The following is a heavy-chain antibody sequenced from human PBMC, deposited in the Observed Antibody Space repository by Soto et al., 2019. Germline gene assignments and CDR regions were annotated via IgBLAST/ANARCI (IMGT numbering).Heavy chain of an antibody. CDR2: ISSSSSYI. CDR3: ARDDNLPRRLTLFDY. Sequence: GGSLRLSCISSGFTFRTYTMNWVRQAPGKGLEWVSSISSSSSYIYYADSVKGRFTISRDNAKNSLYLQMNSLRAEDTAVYYCARDDNLPRRLTLFDYWGQGTLVTV. CDR1: GFTFRTYT. J-gene: IGHJ4*02. D-gene: IGHD6-25*01. V-gene: IGHV3-21*01.